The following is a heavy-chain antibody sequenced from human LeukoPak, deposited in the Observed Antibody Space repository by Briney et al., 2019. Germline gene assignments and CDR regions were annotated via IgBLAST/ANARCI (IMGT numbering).Heavy chain of an antibody. J-gene: IGHJ5*02. CDR1: GYTFTGYH. CDR2: INPNSGGT. CDR3: ARRYCSGGSCFGVPHNWFDP. V-gene: IGHV1-2*02. Sequence: ASVKVSCKASGYTFTGYHMHWVRQAPGQGLEWMGWINPNSGGTNYAQKFQGRVTMTRDTSISTAYMELSRLRSDDTAMYYCARRYCSGGSCFGVPHNWFDPWGQGTLVTVSS. D-gene: IGHD2-15*01.